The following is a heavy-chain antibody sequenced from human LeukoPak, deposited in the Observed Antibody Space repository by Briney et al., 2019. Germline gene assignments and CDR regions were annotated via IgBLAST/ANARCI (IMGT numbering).Heavy chain of an antibody. J-gene: IGHJ6*03. CDR3: ARDTVGQQLTKGYYYYMDV. CDR1: GGTFSSYA. V-gene: IGHV1-69*04. CDR2: IIPILGIA. Sequence: ASVKVSCKASGGTFSSYAISWVRQAPGQGLEWMGRIIPILGIANYAQKFQGRVTITTDESTSTAYMELSSLRSEDTAVYYCARDTVGQQLTKGYYYYMDVWGKGTTVIVSS. D-gene: IGHD6-13*01.